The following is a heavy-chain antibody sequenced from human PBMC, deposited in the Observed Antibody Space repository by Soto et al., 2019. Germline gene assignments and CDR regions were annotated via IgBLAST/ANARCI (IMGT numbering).Heavy chain of an antibody. CDR3: ARSGVVLAATFDY. Sequence: SETLSLTCSVSGGSISSSSYFWGWIRQPPGKGLEWIGSIYYSGTTSYSPSLKSRATIFGGTSKNQFSLRLSSVTAADTAVYYCARSGVVLAATFDYWGQGSLVTVSS. D-gene: IGHD2-15*01. V-gene: IGHV4-39*01. J-gene: IGHJ4*02. CDR1: GGSISSSSYF. CDR2: IYYSGTT.